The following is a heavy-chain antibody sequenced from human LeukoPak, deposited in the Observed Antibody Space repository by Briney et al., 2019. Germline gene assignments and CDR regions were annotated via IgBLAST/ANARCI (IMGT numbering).Heavy chain of an antibody. D-gene: IGHD5-24*01. V-gene: IGHV3-7*01. CDR2: IKQDGSET. Sequence: GGSLRLSCATSGFTLSTYWMSWVRQAAGKGGEWVANIKQDGSETYYADSVKGRLNIFRDNANNSLYLQMDSLRVEDTAVYYCANGDGFDYWGPGTLVIVSS. CDR3: ANGDGFDY. CDR1: GFTLSTYW. J-gene: IGHJ4*02.